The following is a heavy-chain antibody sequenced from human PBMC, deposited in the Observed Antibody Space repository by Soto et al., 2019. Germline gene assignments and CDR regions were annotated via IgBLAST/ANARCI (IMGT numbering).Heavy chain of an antibody. CDR1: GFPFSSYG. J-gene: IGHJ4*02. CDR2: ISYDGSKK. D-gene: IGHD2-15*01. Sequence: QVQLVESGGGVVQPGRSLRLSCAASGFPFSSYGMHWVRQAPGEGLDWVALISYDGSKKYYADSVKGRFTISRDNSKQTLYLQMSSLRAEDTAVYYCAGGQYYFDYCGQGTLVSVSS. V-gene: IGHV3-30*03. CDR3: AGGQYYFDY.